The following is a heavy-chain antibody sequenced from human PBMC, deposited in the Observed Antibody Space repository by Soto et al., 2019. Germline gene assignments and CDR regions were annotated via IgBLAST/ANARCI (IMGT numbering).Heavy chain of an antibody. CDR1: GGSISSSSYY. CDR2: INHSGST. J-gene: IGHJ5*02. D-gene: IGHD3-3*01. Sequence: SETLSLTCTVSGGSISSSSYYWGWIRQPPGKGLEWIGEINHSGSTNYNPSLKSRVTISVDTSKNQFSLKLSSVTAADTAVYYCARSLWSGYSLRRSFWWFDPWGQGTLVTVSS. V-gene: IGHV4-39*07. CDR3: ARSLWSGYSLRRSFWWFDP.